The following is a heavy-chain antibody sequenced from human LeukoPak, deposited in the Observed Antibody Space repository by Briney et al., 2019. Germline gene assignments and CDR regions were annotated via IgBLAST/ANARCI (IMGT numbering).Heavy chain of an antibody. CDR2: ISGSGGST. Sequence: QSGGSLRLSCAASGFTFSSYAMSWVRQAPGKGLEWVSAISGSGGSTYYADSVKGRFTISRDNSKNTLYLQMNSLRAEDTAVYYCARDGEDRGGLWYSSSWYDYWGQGTLVTVSS. CDR3: ARDGEDRGGLWYSSSWYDY. V-gene: IGHV3-23*01. D-gene: IGHD6-13*01. J-gene: IGHJ4*02. CDR1: GFTFSSYA.